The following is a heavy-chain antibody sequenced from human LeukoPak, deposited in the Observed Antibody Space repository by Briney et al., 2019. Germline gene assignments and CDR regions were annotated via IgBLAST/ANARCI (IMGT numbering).Heavy chain of an antibody. CDR3: ARWEGGVRFDY. CDR2: IIPIFGRT. Sequence: SVEVSCKASGGTISNYAISWVRQAPGQGLEWLGGIIPIFGRTNYAQKFQGRFTITADESTSTAYMELSSLRSEDTAVYYCARWEGGVRFDYWGQGTLVTVSS. V-gene: IGHV1-69*13. J-gene: IGHJ4*02. D-gene: IGHD3-16*01. CDR1: GGTISNYA.